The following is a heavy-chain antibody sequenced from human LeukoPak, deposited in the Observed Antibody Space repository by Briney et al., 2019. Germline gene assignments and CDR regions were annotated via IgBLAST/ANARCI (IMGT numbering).Heavy chain of an antibody. CDR3: ARVGYCSSTSCYHNWFDP. Sequence: SVKVSCKASGGTFSSYTISWVRQAPGQGLEWMGRIITILGIANYAQKFQGRVTITADTSTSTAYMELSSLRSEDTAVYYCARVGYCSSTSCYHNWFDPWGQGTLVTVSS. CDR1: GGTFSSYT. D-gene: IGHD2-2*03. J-gene: IGHJ5*02. CDR2: IITILGIA. V-gene: IGHV1-69*02.